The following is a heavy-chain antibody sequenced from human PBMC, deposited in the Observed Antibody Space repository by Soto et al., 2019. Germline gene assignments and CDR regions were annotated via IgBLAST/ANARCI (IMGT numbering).Heavy chain of an antibody. CDR1: GGSISSSSYY. CDR2: IYYSGST. CDR3: ARGYYDFWSGYFTWFDP. V-gene: IGHV4-31*03. J-gene: IGHJ5*02. Sequence: PSETLSLTCTVSGGSISSSSYYWGWIRQHPGKGLEWIGYIYYSGSTYYNPSLKSRVTISVDTSKNQFSLKLSSVTAADTAVYYCARGYYDFWSGYFTWFDPWGQGTLVTAPQ. D-gene: IGHD3-3*01.